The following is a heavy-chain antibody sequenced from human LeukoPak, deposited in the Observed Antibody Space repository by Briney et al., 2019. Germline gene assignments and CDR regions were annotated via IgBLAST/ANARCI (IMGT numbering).Heavy chain of an antibody. CDR2: ISAYNGNT. CDR3: ARDPWGFYYDFWSGYSE. V-gene: IGHV1-18*01. Sequence: ASVKVSCKASGYTFTSYGISWVQQAPGQGLEWMGWISAYNGNTNYAQKLQGRVTMTTDTSTSTAYMELRSLRSDDTAAYYCARDPWGFYYDFWSGYSEWGQGTMVTVSS. D-gene: IGHD3-3*01. CDR1: GYTFTSYG. J-gene: IGHJ3*01.